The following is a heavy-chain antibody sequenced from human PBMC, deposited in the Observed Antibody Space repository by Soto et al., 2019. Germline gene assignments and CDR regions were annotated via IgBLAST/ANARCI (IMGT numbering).Heavy chain of an antibody. J-gene: IGHJ5*02. Sequence: GASVKVSCKASGYTFPNYGVSWVRQAPGQGLEWMVWISAYNGDTNYAQKVQGRVTMTTDTSTTTAYMELRSLRSDDTAVYYCARDMDPHCSSSSCFGNWFDPWGQGTLVTVSS. V-gene: IGHV1-18*01. CDR3: ARDMDPHCSSSSCFGNWFDP. CDR1: GYTFPNYG. CDR2: ISAYNGDT. D-gene: IGHD2-2*01.